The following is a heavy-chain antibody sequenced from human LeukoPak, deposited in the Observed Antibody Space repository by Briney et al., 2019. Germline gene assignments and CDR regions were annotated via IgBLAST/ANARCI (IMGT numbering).Heavy chain of an antibody. CDR1: GYSFTSYW. J-gene: IGHJ3*02. D-gene: IGHD5-24*01. CDR3: ARGGWRWQQNHLDAFDI. V-gene: IGHV5-51*01. Sequence: GESLKISCKGSGYSFTSYWIGWVCQMPGKGLEWMGIIYPGDSDTRYSPSFQGQVTISADKSISTAYLQWSSLKASDTAMYYCARGGWRWQQNHLDAFDIWGQGTMVTVSS. CDR2: IYPGDSDT.